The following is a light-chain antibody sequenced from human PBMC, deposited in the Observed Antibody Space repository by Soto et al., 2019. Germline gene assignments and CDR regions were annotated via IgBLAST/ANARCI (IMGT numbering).Light chain of an antibody. Sequence: EIVMTQSPVTLSVSLGERATLSCRASQSISSSLAWFQQKPGQAPRLLIYGASTRAAGTPARFSGSGSGTEFTLTISSLQSEDFAVYYCQQYNNWPRTFGRGTTVDI. J-gene: IGKJ3*01. CDR1: QSISSS. V-gene: IGKV3-15*01. CDR2: GAS. CDR3: QQYNNWPRT.